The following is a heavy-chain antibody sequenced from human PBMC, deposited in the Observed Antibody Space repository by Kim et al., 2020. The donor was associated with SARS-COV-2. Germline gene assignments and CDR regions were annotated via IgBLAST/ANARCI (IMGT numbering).Heavy chain of an antibody. CDR3: VRHPDWRFDP. CDR2: ISPDGGVT. V-gene: IGHV3-7*01. D-gene: IGHD2-21*01. J-gene: IGHJ5*02. Sequence: GGSLRLSCAASEFTFSDYWMTWVRQAPGKGLEWVAYISPDGGVTNYVDSVKGRFAISRDNPKNSLYLQMDSLRADDTAFYHCVRHPDWRFDPWGQGTLVTVSS. CDR1: EFTFSDYW.